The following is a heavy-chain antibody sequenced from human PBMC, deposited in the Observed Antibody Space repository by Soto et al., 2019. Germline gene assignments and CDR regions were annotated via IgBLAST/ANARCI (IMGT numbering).Heavy chain of an antibody. Sequence: ETLSRTCIVSGDSSSSYYWSWIRQPPGKGLEWIGYIYYSGSTNYNPSFKSRVTISVDTPKNQFSLKLTSVTAADTAVYYCARGVATIGPWGQGSLVTVSS. V-gene: IGHV4-59*01. J-gene: IGHJ5*02. D-gene: IGHD5-12*01. CDR1: GDSSSSYY. CDR2: IYYSGST. CDR3: ARGVATIGP.